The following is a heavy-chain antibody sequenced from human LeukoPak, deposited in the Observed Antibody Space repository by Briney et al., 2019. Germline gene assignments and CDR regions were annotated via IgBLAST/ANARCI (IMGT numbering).Heavy chain of an antibody. J-gene: IGHJ4*02. CDR2: IYYSGST. CDR1: GGSISSSSYY. V-gene: IGHV4-39*07. CDR3: ARPVQLETWNGGDYFDY. Sequence: SETLSLTCTVSGGSISSSSYYWGWIRQPPGKGLEWIGSIYYSGSTYYNPSLKSRVTISVDTSKNQFSLKLSSVTAADTAVYYCARPVQLETWNGGDYFDYWGQGTLVTVSS. D-gene: IGHD1-1*01.